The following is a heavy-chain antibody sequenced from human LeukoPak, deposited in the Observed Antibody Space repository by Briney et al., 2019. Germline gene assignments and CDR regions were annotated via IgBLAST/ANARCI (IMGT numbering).Heavy chain of an antibody. Sequence: SETLSLTCVCSGYSRSKDYLWGWDGQVPGKVLGGIGSISHSGNTYYKPSLKRRLTISLDTSKNQVSLKLSSGTAADTAVYYCVGDVGQLRSDYWGQGTLVTVSS. J-gene: IGHJ4*02. D-gene: IGHD2-2*01. CDR3: VGDVGQLRSDY. CDR1: GYSRSKDYL. V-gene: IGHV4-38-2*02. CDR2: ISHSGNT.